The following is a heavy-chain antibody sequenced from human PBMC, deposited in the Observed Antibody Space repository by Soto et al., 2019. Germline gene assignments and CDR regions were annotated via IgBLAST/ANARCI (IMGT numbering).Heavy chain of an antibody. Sequence: KASAPVLVKPTETLTLTCTVSGFSLSNPAMGVSWFRQPPGRALEWLAYIVSTDEKSYNTSLKTRRTISKDTYKSQVVLTMTNMDPLDTATYACARFTTTSNWFVPWGQGTLVTVSS. J-gene: IGHJ5*02. CDR1: GFSLSNPAMG. CDR2: IVSTDEK. CDR3: ARFTTTSNWFVP. V-gene: IGHV2-26*01. D-gene: IGHD2-2*01.